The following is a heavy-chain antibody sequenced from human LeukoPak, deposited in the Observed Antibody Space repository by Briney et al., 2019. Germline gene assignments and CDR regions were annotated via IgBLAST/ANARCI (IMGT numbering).Heavy chain of an antibody. Sequence: GGSLRLSCAASGFTFNNYNMNWVRQAPGKGLEWVSSISSTTNYIYYADSVKGRFTISRDNAKNSLYLQMNSLRAEDTAVYYCARGTMFPYYFDYWGQGTLVTVSS. CDR2: ISSTTNYI. CDR3: ARGTMFPYYFDY. CDR1: GFTFNNYN. D-gene: IGHD3-10*02. V-gene: IGHV3-21*01. J-gene: IGHJ4*02.